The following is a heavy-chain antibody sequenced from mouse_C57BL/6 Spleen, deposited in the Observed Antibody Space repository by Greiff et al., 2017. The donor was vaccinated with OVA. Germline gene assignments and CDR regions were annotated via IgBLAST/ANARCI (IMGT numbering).Heavy chain of an antibody. V-gene: IGHV1-82*01. CDR3: ACSSLYYFDC. CDR2: IYPGDGDT. J-gene: IGHJ2*01. D-gene: IGHD1-1*01. Sequence: QVQLKESGPELVKPGASVKISCKASGYAFSSSWMNWVKQRPGQGLEWIGRIYPGDGDTNYNGKFKGKATLTADKSSSTAYMQLSSLTSEGSAVYFCACSSLYYFDCWGQGTTLTVSS. CDR1: GYAFSSSW.